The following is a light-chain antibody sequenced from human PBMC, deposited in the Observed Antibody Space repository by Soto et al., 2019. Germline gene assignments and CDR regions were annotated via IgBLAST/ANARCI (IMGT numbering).Light chain of an antibody. V-gene: IGKV1-27*01. J-gene: IGKJ4*01. CDR2: AAS. CDR1: QGIRNN. Sequence: DIPMTQSPSSLSASVGDRVTITCRASQGIRNNLAWYQQKPGKVPKLLIYAASALQSGVPSRFSGRGSGTDFTLTISSLQPEDVATYYCQRYNSALLTFGGGTKVEIK. CDR3: QRYNSALLT.